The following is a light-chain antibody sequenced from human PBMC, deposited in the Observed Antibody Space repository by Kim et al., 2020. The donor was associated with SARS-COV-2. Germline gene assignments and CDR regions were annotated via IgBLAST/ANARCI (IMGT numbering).Light chain of an antibody. J-gene: IGLJ3*02. CDR3: CSFAASSINVL. V-gene: IGLV2-23*02. CDR1: SSDIGSDIL. CDR2: QVD. Sequence: QSALTQPASVSGSPGQSIAISCTGTSSDIGSDILVSWYQQHPGKAPKLIIYQVDKRPSGLSDRFSGSKSGNTASLTISGLQTEDEGDYYCCSFAASSINVLCGGGTKVTVL.